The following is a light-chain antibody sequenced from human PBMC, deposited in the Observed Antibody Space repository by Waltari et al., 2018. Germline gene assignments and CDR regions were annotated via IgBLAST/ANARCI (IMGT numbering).Light chain of an antibody. J-gene: IGKJ3*01. CDR1: QSVSSN. CDR2: GAS. Sequence: EIVMTQSQATLSVSPGERATLSCRASQSVSSNLAWYQQKPGQAPRLLIYGASTRATGIPARFSGSGSGTEFTLTISIMQSEDFAVYYCQQYNNWPFTFGPGTKVDIK. CDR3: QQYNNWPFT. V-gene: IGKV3-15*01.